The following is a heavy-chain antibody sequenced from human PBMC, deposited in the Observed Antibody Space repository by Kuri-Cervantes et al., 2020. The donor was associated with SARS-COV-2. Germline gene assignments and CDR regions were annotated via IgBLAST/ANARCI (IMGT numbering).Heavy chain of an antibody. D-gene: IGHD4/OR15-4a*01. CDR3: AKDRVGAQDF. Sequence: GESLKISCAASGFNFSRTDMHWVRQAPGKGLEWVAVISHDGENKKCIASGKGRFTISRDNSQNTLYLHMKSLRSEDTAMYYCAKDRVGAQDFWGQGTLVTVSS. CDR1: GFNFSRTD. V-gene: IGHV3-30*18. J-gene: IGHJ4*02. CDR2: ISHDGENK.